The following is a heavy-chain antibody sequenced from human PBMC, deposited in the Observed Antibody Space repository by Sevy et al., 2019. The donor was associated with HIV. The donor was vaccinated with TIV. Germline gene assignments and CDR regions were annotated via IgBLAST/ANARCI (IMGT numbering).Heavy chain of an antibody. Sequence: GGPLRLSCAASGFTVSSNYMSWVRQAPGKGLEWVSVIYSGGSTYYADSVKGRFTISRDNSKNTLYLQMNSLRAEDTAVYYCARGGLTVALDYWGQGTLVTVSS. V-gene: IGHV3-53*01. D-gene: IGHD6-19*01. J-gene: IGHJ4*02. CDR1: GFTVSSNY. CDR3: ARGGLTVALDY. CDR2: IYSGGST.